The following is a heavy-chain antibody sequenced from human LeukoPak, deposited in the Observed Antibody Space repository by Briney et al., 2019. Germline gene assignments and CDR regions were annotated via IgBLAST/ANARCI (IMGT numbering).Heavy chain of an antibody. D-gene: IGHD3-10*01. CDR3: ARGGLYYYGSGSYTPFDP. CDR1: GGSISGGGYS. Sequence: SETLSLTCAVSGGSISGGGYSWSWIRQPPGKGLEWIGYIYHSGSTYYNPSLKSRVTISVDRSKNQFSLKLSSVTAADTAVYYCARGGLYYYGSGSYTPFDPWGRGTLVTVSS. J-gene: IGHJ5*02. V-gene: IGHV4-30-2*01. CDR2: IYHSGST.